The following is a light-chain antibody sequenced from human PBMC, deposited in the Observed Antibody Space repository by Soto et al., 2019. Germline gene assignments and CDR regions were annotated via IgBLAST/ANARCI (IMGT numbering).Light chain of an antibody. J-gene: IGKJ1*01. CDR3: QQYNNWPPT. CDR2: GAS. Sequence: EIVMTQSPATLSVSPGERATLSCRASQSVSSNLAWYQQKPGQAPSLLIYGASTRATGIPARFSGSGSGTDFTLTISSLQSVDFAVYYCQQYNNWPPTFGQGTKVEIK. CDR1: QSVSSN. V-gene: IGKV3-15*01.